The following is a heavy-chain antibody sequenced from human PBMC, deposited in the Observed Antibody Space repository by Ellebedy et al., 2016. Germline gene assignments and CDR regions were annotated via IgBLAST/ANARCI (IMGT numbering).Heavy chain of an antibody. J-gene: IGHJ4*02. CDR3: TRDGSEWSRDY. CDR1: GFTFSIAG. CDR2: IVNSGRET. Sequence: GESLKISXAASGFTFSIAGMTWVRQAPGKGLEWVATIVNSGRETYYADPLKGRFTISRDNAMNSRYLQMDSLTVEDTAVYYCTRDGSEWSRDYWGQGTLVTVSS. D-gene: IGHD2-8*01. V-gene: IGHV3-21*06.